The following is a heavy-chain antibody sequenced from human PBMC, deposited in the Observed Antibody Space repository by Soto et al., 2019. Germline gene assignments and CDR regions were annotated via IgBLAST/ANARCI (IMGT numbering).Heavy chain of an antibody. CDR2: IYHSGST. J-gene: IGHJ4*02. CDR1: GGSISSGGYS. CDR3: ASNPYSSSWEVFDY. Sequence: PSETLSLTCAVSGGSISSGGYSWSWIRQPPGKGLEWIGYIYHSGSTYYNPSLKSRVTISVDRSKNQFSLKLSSVTAADTAVYYCASNPYSSSWEVFDYWGQGTLVTVSS. D-gene: IGHD6-13*01. V-gene: IGHV4-30-2*01.